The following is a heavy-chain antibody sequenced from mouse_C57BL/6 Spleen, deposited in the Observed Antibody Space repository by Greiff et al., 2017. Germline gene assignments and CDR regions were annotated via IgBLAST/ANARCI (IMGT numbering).Heavy chain of an antibody. CDR3: ARWVDYDSDYAMDY. CDR1: GYTFTSYG. J-gene: IGHJ4*01. D-gene: IGHD2-4*01. Sequence: VQLQESGAELARPGASVKLSCKASGYTFTSYGISWVKQRTGQGLEWIGEIYPRSGNTYYNEKFKGKATLTADKSSSTAYMELRSLTSEDSAVYFCARWVDYDSDYAMDYWGQGTSGTVSS. V-gene: IGHV1-81*01. CDR2: IYPRSGNT.